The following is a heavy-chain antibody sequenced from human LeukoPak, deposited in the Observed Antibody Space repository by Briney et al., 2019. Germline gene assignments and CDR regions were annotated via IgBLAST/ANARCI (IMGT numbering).Heavy chain of an antibody. CDR1: GFTFSSYA. J-gene: IGHJ4*02. CDR3: AKDYFRHYYDSSGYYAPLDY. CDR2: ISGSGAGT. D-gene: IGHD3-22*01. Sequence: GGSLRLSCAASGFTFSSYAMSWVRQAPGKGLEWVSAISGSGAGTYYADSVKGRFTISRDNSKNTLYLQMNSLRAGDTAVYYCAKDYFRHYYDSSGYYAPLDYWGRGTLDTVSS. V-gene: IGHV3-23*01.